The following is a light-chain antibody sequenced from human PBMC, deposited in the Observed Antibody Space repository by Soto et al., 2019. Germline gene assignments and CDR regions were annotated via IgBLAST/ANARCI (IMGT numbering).Light chain of an antibody. Sequence: SALTQPRSVYGSPGQAVTIACTGTSSDVGGYHYVSWYQHHPGKAPKLMIFNVNERPSGVPARFSGSKSGNTASLTISGLQAEDEADYYCCSYAGIYTLVFGGGTKVTVL. CDR3: CSYAGIYTLV. V-gene: IGLV2-11*01. CDR1: SSDVGGYHY. CDR2: NVN. J-gene: IGLJ2*01.